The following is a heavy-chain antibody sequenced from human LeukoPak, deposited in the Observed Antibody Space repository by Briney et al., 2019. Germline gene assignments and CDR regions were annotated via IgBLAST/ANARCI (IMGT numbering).Heavy chain of an antibody. Sequence: ASVKVSCKASGYTFTSYGISWVRQAPGQGLEWMGWINPNSGGTNYAQKFQGRVTMTRDTSISTAYMELSRLRSDDTAVYYCARVEVGATDYWGQGTLVTVSS. CDR2: INPNSGGT. CDR3: ARVEVGATDY. CDR1: GYTFTSYG. D-gene: IGHD1-26*01. V-gene: IGHV1-2*02. J-gene: IGHJ4*02.